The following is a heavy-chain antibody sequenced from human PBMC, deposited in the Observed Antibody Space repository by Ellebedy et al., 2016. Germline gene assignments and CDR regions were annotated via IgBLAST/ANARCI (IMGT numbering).Heavy chain of an antibody. Sequence: SETLSLXCTVSGGSISSYYWSWIRQPPGKGLEWIGYIYYSGSTNYNPSLKSRVTISVDTSKNQFSLKLSSVTAADTAVYYCARGPRAGKPGALAAAGYSPNWYFDLWGRGTLVTVSS. CDR3: ARGPRAGKPGALAAAGYSPNWYFDL. J-gene: IGHJ2*01. CDR1: GGSISSYY. V-gene: IGHV4-59*12. CDR2: IYYSGST. D-gene: IGHD6-13*01.